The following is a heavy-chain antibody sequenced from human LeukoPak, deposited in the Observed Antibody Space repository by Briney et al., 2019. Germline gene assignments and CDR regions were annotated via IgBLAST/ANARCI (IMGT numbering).Heavy chain of an antibody. CDR3: TTGGVPAAMYTYYYYGMDV. Sequence: GGSLRLSCAASGFTFSSYSMNWVRQAPGKGLEWVGRIKSKTDGGTTDYAAPVKGRFTISRDDSKNTLYLQMNSLKTEDTVVYYCTTGGVPAAMYTYYYYGMDVWGQGTTVTVSS. J-gene: IGHJ6*02. CDR2: IKSKTDGGTT. CDR1: GFTFSSYS. D-gene: IGHD2-2*01. V-gene: IGHV3-15*01.